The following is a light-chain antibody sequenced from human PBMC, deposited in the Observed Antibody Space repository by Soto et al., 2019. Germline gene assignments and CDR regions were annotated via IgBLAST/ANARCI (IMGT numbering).Light chain of an antibody. CDR1: QGISIW. Sequence: DIQMTQSPSSMSASVGDSVTITCRASQGISIWLAWFQQKPGKAPNLLIFSASSLQSGVPSRFSGSGSGTDSNLTISNLQPEDFATYYCQQANTFPFTFGQGTRLEIK. J-gene: IGKJ5*01. V-gene: IGKV1-12*01. CDR3: QQANTFPFT. CDR2: SAS.